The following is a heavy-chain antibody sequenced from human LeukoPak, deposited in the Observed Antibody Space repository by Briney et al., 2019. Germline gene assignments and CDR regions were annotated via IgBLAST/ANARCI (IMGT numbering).Heavy chain of an antibody. CDR3: ARESRNYDFWSGSNL. CDR2: IKQDGSEK. CDR1: GFTFSSYR. Sequence: GGSLRLSCAASGFTFSSYRMNWVRQAPGKGLEWVANIKQDGSEKYYVDSVKGRFTISRDNAKNSLFLQMNSLRSEDTAVYYCARESRNYDFWSGSNLWGQGTLVTVSS. V-gene: IGHV3-7*03. D-gene: IGHD3-3*01. J-gene: IGHJ5*02.